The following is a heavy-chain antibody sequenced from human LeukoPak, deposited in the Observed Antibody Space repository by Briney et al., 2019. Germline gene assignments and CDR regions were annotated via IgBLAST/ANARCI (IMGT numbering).Heavy chain of an antibody. Sequence: GGSLRLXCAASGFTFSTYWMHWVRQAPGKGLVWVSRINNDGSSTIYADSVRGRFTISRDNAKSTLYLQMNGLRAEDTSVFFCARSSYPYFFDYWGQGALVTVSS. CDR3: ARSSYPYFFDY. CDR1: GFTFSTYW. V-gene: IGHV3-74*01. D-gene: IGHD3-10*01. J-gene: IGHJ4*02. CDR2: INNDGSST.